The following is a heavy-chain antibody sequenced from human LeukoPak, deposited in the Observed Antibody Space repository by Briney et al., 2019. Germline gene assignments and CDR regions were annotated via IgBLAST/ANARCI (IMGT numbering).Heavy chain of an antibody. D-gene: IGHD2-2*01. CDR3: ARERVVPAAFYYMDV. Sequence: SVKVSCKASGGTFSSYAISWVRQAPGQGLEWMGGIIPIFGTANYAQKFQGRVTITTDESTSTAYMELSSLRSEDTAVYYCARERVVPAAFYYMDVWGKGTTVTVSS. V-gene: IGHV1-69*05. CDR1: GGTFSSYA. CDR2: IIPIFGTA. J-gene: IGHJ6*03.